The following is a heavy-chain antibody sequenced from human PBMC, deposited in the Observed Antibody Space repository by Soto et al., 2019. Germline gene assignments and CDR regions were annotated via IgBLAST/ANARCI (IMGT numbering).Heavy chain of an antibody. CDR1: GGSISSYY. Sequence: SETLSLTCTVSGGSISSYYWSWIRQPPGKGPEWIGYIYYSGSTNYNPSLKSRVTISVDTSKNQFSLKLSSVTAADTAVYYCARYNWGAMGAFDIWGQGTMVTVSS. CDR3: ARYNWGAMGAFDI. J-gene: IGHJ3*02. D-gene: IGHD1-1*01. V-gene: IGHV4-59*01. CDR2: IYYSGST.